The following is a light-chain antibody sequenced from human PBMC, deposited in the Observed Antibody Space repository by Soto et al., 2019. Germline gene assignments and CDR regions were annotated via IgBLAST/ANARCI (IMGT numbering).Light chain of an antibody. CDR3: QQYYSYPLFT. V-gene: IGKV1-8*01. J-gene: IGKJ3*01. Sequence: AIRMTQSPSSFSASTGDRVTITCRASQGISSYLAWYQQKPGKAPKLLIYAASTLQSGVPSRFSGSGSGTDFTLTISCLQSEDFAPYYCQQYYSYPLFTFGPGTKVDIK. CDR1: QGISSY. CDR2: AAS.